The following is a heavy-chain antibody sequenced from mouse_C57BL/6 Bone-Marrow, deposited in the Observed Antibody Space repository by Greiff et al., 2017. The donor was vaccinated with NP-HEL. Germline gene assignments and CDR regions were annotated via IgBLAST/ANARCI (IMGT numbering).Heavy chain of an antibody. CDR1: GFTFSSYG. J-gene: IGHJ1*03. Sequence: DVMLVESGGDLVKPGGSLKLSCAASGFTFSSYGMSWVRQTPDKRLEWVATISSGGSYTYYPDSVKGRFTISRDNAKNTLYLQMSSLKSEDTAMYYCARRFIYYYGSSYWYFDVWGTGTTVTVSS. CDR2: ISSGGSYT. CDR3: ARRFIYYYGSSYWYFDV. D-gene: IGHD1-1*01. V-gene: IGHV5-6*02.